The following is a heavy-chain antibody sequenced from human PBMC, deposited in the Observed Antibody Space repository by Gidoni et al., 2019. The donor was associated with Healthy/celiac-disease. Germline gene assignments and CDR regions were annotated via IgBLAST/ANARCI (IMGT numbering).Heavy chain of an antibody. J-gene: IGHJ6*03. CDR2: ISSSSSYI. V-gene: IGHV3-21*01. Sequence: EVQLVESGGGLVKPGGSLRLSCAASGFTFSSYSVNWFRQAPGKGLEWVSSISSSSSYIYYADSVKGRFTISRDNAKNSLYLQMNSLRAEDTAVYYCARGRGYCSSTILCDYMDVWGKGTTVTVSS. D-gene: IGHD2-2*01. CDR3: ARGRGYCSSTILCDYMDV. CDR1: GFTFSSYS.